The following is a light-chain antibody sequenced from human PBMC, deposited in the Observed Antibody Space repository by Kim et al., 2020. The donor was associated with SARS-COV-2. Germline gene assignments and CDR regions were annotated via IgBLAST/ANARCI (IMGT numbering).Light chain of an antibody. CDR3: SSYAGSNIWV. V-gene: IGLV2-8*01. J-gene: IGLJ3*02. CDR1: SSDVGGYNY. CDR2: EVS. Sequence: GQSVTISCTGTSSDVGGYNYVSWSQQHPGKAPKLMIYEVSKRPSGVPDRFSGSKSGNTASLTVSWLQAEDEADYYCSSYAGSNIWVFGGGTQLTVL.